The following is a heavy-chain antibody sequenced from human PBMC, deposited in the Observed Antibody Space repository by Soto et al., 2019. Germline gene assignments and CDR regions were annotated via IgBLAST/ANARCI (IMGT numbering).Heavy chain of an antibody. CDR2: IHSGGT. V-gene: IGHV4-30-2*01. Sequence: LQLQESGSRLVKPSQTLSLTCAVSGDSISGSHYSWSWIRQPPGKGLEWIGYIHSGGTHYSPSLRSRVSISIDGSKNQFSLRLTSVTAAGTAVYYCSTSSSGWPNWFDPWGQGTLVTVSS. J-gene: IGHJ5*02. CDR1: GDSISGSHYS. D-gene: IGHD6-19*01. CDR3: STSSSGWPNWFDP.